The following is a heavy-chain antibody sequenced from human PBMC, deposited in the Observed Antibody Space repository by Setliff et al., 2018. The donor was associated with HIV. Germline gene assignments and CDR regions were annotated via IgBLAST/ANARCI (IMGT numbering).Heavy chain of an antibody. CDR1: GFTFSSYR. CDR3: ADPPSGY. D-gene: IGHD3-10*01. V-gene: IGHV3-21*01. CDR2: ISSGSSYI. J-gene: IGHJ4*02. Sequence: GSLRLSCAASGFTFSSYRMNWVRQAPGKGLEWVSSISSGSSYIYYADSLKGRFIISRDNAKNSLSLQMNSLSVEDTAVYYCADPPSGYWGQGTLVTVSS.